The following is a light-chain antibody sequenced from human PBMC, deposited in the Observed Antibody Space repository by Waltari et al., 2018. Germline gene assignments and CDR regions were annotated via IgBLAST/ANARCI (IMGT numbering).Light chain of an antibody. CDR3: QKTYGDPL. V-gene: IGKV1-39*01. CDR2: GGS. J-gene: IGKJ1*01. Sequence: DIQMSQSPSSLSASVGDRVTITCRASQTMNRYLNWYQQKVGTAPKLLIHGGSNLDSGVPSRFSGSGSGTDFTLTISSLQPDDFATYYCQKTYGDPLFGPGTKVEIK. CDR1: QTMNRY.